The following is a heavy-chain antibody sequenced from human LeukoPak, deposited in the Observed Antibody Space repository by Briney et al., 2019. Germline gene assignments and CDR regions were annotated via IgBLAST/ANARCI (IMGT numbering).Heavy chain of an antibody. V-gene: IGHV3-23*01. CDR1: GFTFSSYA. D-gene: IGHD3-22*01. CDR2: ISGSGGST. Sequence: GGSLRLSCAASGFTFSSYAMSWVRQAPGKGLEWVSAISGSGGSTYYADSVKGRFTISRDNSKNTLYLQMNSPRAEDTAVYYCAKAHRLSSGYYLDWGQGTLVTVSS. CDR3: AKAHRLSSGYYLD. J-gene: IGHJ4*02.